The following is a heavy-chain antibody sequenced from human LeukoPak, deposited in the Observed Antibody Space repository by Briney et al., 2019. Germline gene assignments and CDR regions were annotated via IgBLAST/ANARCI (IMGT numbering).Heavy chain of an antibody. CDR2: IYYSGST. Sequence: SSETLSLTCTVSGGSISSSSYYWGWIRQPPGKGLEWIGSIYYSGSTYYNPSLKSRVTISVDTSKNQFSLKLSSVTAADTAVYYCARGRGLTMVRGIIDYWGQGTLVTVSS. J-gene: IGHJ4*02. V-gene: IGHV4-39*01. D-gene: IGHD3-10*01. CDR3: ARGRGLTMVRGIIDY. CDR1: GGSISSSSYY.